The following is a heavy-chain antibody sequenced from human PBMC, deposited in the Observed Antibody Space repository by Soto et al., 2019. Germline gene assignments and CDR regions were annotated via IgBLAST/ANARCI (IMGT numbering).Heavy chain of an antibody. D-gene: IGHD3-22*01. J-gene: IGHJ3*02. CDR3: ARDPGDYYDSSGYSYDAFDI. V-gene: IGHV3-33*01. Sequence: QVQLVESGGGVVQPGRSLRLSCAASGFTFSSYGMHWVRQAPGKGLEWVAVIWYDGSNKYYADSVKGRFTISRDNSKNTXYXPMNSLRAEDTAVYYCARDPGDYYDSSGYSYDAFDIWGQGTMVTVSS. CDR1: GFTFSSYG. CDR2: IWYDGSNK.